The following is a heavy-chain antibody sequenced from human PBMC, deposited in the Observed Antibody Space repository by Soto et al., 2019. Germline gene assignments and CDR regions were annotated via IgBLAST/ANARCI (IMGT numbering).Heavy chain of an antibody. D-gene: IGHD2-2*01. V-gene: IGHV4-59*01. J-gene: IGHJ5*02. CDR2: IYYSGST. CDR3: ARHCSSTSCYGRARWFDP. CDR1: GGSISSYY. Sequence: SETLSLTCTVSGGSISSYYWSWIRQPPGKGLEWIGYIYYSGSTNYNPSLKSRVTISVDASKNQFSLKLSSVTAADTAVYYCARHCSSTSCYGRARWFDPWGQGTLVTVSS.